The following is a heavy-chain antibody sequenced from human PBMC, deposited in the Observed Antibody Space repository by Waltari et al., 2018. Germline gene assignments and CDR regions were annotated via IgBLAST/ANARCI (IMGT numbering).Heavy chain of an antibody. V-gene: IGHV4-34*01. J-gene: IGHJ5*02. CDR3: ARGKSRIDP. CDR1: GASFSGHY. Sequence: QVQLQQWGAGLLKPSETLSLTCAVYGASFSGHYWSWIRQPPGKGLEWIGEINHSGSTNYNPSLKSRVTISVDTSKNQFSLKLTSVTAADTAVYYCARGKSRIDPWGQGTLVTVSS. CDR2: INHSGST.